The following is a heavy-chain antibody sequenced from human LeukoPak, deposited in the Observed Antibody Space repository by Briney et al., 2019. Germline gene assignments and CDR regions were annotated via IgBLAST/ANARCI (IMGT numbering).Heavy chain of an antibody. D-gene: IGHD3-10*01. CDR2: ISSTSSYI. V-gene: IGHV3-21*01. CDR3: ARAYHSYYNPADAFDI. CDR1: GFTFSNYN. Sequence: GGSLRLSCAASGFTFSNYNMNWVRQAPGKGLEWVSSISSTSSYIYYADSVKGRFTVSRDNAKNSVHVQMNSLRAEDTAVYYCARAYHSYYNPADAFDIWGQGTMVTVSS. J-gene: IGHJ3*02.